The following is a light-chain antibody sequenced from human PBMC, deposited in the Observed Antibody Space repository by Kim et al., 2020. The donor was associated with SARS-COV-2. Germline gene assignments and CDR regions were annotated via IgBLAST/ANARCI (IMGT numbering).Light chain of an antibody. CDR2: AAS. J-gene: IGKJ5*01. CDR3: QQLKDYPQIS. CDR1: QGVNKY. Sequence: IQLTQSPSSLSASVGDRVTITCRASQGVNKYLAWYQQKPGKAPKLLIYAASTLQSGVTSRFSGSGSGTDFTLTISNLQPEDFATYYCQQLKDYPQISFGQGTRLEIK. V-gene: IGKV1-9*01.